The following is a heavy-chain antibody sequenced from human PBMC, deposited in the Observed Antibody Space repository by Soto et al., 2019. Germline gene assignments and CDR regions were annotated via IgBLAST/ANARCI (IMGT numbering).Heavy chain of an antibody. CDR3: ARGPSAYSSSWYGY. CDR2: IYYSGST. J-gene: IGHJ4*02. D-gene: IGHD6-13*01. Sequence: SETLSLTCTVSGGSISSYYWSWIRQPPGKGLEWIGYIYYSGSTNYNPSLKSRVTISVDTSKNQFSLKLSSVTAADTAVYYCARGPSAYSSSWYGYWGQGTLVTVSS. V-gene: IGHV4-59*01. CDR1: GGSISSYY.